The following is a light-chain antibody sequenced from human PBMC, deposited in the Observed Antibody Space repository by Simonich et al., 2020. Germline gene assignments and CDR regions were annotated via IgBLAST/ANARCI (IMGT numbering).Light chain of an antibody. V-gene: IGKV1D-16*01. Sequence: DIQMTQSPSSLSASVGDRVTLTCRASQGISSWLAWYQQTPEKAPKSLIYAASSVQSGVPSRFSGSGSGTDLTLTISSLQPEDFATYYCQQYNSYPLTFGGGTKVEIK. J-gene: IGKJ4*01. CDR3: QQYNSYPLT. CDR1: QGISSW. CDR2: AAS.